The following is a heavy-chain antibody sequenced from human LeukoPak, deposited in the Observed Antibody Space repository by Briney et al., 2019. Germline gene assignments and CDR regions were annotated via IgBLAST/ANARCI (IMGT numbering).Heavy chain of an antibody. V-gene: IGHV3-74*03. CDR3: TRDLDYGGRSNFDH. CDR1: GFTFSTYW. CDR2: IKSDGSSV. J-gene: IGHJ4*02. D-gene: IGHD4-23*01. Sequence: GGSLRLSCAASGFTFSTYWMHWVRQSPGKGLVWVSRIKSDGSSVMYADSVRGRFTISRDNAKNTLYLQMNSLRAEDTAVYYCTRDLDYGGRSNFDHWGQGTLVTVSS.